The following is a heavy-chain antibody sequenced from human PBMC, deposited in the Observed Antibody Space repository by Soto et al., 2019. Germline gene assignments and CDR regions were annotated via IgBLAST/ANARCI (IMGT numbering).Heavy chain of an antibody. D-gene: IGHD3-16*01. Sequence: QAQQVQSGAEVKKPGSSEKVSCEASGGTFRSCAISWVRQAPGQGLEWMGGIIPIFGTANYAQKFQGRVTITADESTSTAYMELSSLRSEDTAVYYCARDGGQRTDWFDPWGQGTLVTVSS. CDR1: GGTFRSCA. CDR3: ARDGGQRTDWFDP. J-gene: IGHJ5*02. V-gene: IGHV1-69*12. CDR2: IIPIFGTA.